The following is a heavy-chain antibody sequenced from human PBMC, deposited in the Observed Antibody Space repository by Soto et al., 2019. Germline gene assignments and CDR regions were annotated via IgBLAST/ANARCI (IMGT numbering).Heavy chain of an antibody. CDR2: ISGSGDST. Sequence: EVQLLESGGGLVQPGGSLRLSCAASGFTFSSYAMTWVRQAPGKGLDWVSAISGSGDSTYYAASVRGRFTISRDNSKNTLYLQMNSLRAEDKAVYYCARRNSGWYFDLWGRGTLVTVSS. V-gene: IGHV3-23*01. CDR1: GFTFSSYA. CDR3: ARRNSGWYFDL. J-gene: IGHJ2*01. D-gene: IGHD4-4*01.